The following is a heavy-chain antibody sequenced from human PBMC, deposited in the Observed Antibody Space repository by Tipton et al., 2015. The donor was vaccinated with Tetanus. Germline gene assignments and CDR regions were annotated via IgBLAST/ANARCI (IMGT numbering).Heavy chain of an antibody. J-gene: IGHJ4*02. D-gene: IGHD2-2*01. CDR1: GASISSGGYF. Sequence: TLSLTCTVSGASISSGGYFWNWIRHRPGKGLEWIGYIYYSGSTFYNPSLKSRVTISVDTSNNQFSLRLSSVTAADTAIYYCAREVPAAGHFGSWGQGTLVTVSS. V-gene: IGHV4-31*03. CDR2: IYYSGST. CDR3: AREVPAAGHFGS.